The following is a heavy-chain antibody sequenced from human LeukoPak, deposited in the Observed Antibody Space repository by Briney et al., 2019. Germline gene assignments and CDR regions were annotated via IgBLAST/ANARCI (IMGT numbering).Heavy chain of an antibody. D-gene: IGHD3-22*01. CDR3: ARDKRLGDSSGPLDAFDI. CDR1: GGSISSGGYY. V-gene: IGHV4-31*03. Sequence: SETLSLTCTVPGGSISSGGYYWSWIRQHPGKGLEWIGYIYYSGSTYYNPSLKSRVTISVDTSKNQFSLKLSSVTAADTAVYYCARDKRLGDSSGPLDAFDIWGQGTMVTVSS. J-gene: IGHJ3*02. CDR2: IYYSGST.